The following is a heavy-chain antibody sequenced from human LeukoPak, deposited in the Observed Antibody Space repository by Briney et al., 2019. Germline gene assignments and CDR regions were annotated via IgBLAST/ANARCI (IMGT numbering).Heavy chain of an antibody. J-gene: IGHJ3*02. D-gene: IGHD3-9*01. CDR3: ARAGLRYFDWLSDAFDI. V-gene: IGHV4-61*02. CDR1: NVSISSGSHY. CDR2: IYAGGRS. Sequence: SQTLSLTCTVSNVSISSGSHYWNWIRQPARKGLEWIGRIYAGGRSNYNPSLRSRVTISVDTSKNQFSLKLSSVTAADTAVYYCARAGLRYFDWLSDAFDIWGQGTMVTVSS.